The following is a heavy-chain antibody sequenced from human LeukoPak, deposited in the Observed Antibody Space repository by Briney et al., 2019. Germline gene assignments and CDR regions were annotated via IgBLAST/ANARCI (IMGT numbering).Heavy chain of an antibody. Sequence: SETLSLTCAVYGGSFSGYYWSWIRQPPGKGLEWIGEINHSGSTNYNPSLKSRVTISVDTSKNQFSLKLSSVTAADTAVYYCASDITMVRGPGNPWGQGTLVTVSS. V-gene: IGHV4-34*01. CDR2: INHSGST. J-gene: IGHJ5*02. CDR3: ASDITMVRGPGNP. D-gene: IGHD3-10*01. CDR1: GGSFSGYY.